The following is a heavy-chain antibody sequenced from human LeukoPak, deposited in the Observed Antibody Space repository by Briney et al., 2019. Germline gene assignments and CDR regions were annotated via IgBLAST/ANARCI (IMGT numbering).Heavy chain of an antibody. Sequence: ASVKVSCKASAYTFTDYYIHWVRQAPGQGLEWMGWINPNTGGTNYAQEFQGRVAMTRDTSIGAAYMDLYRLRSNDTAVYYCARGETYSSSTPASYWGQGTLVTVSS. CDR3: ARGETYSSSTPASY. D-gene: IGHD6-6*01. CDR2: INPNTGGT. V-gene: IGHV1-2*02. CDR1: AYTFTDYY. J-gene: IGHJ4*02.